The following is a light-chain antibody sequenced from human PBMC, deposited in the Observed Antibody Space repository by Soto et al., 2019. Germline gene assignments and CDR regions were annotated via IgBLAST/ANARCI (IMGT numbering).Light chain of an antibody. CDR1: QSVSSN. CDR3: PQGRKGRQTT. Sequence: TMSPSTXCVIEGDVVPFGCSASQSVSSNLAWYKQRPGQAQXLXXXGAYTRATGIPDRFSGTGFGKDFTLTIRRPQPEDADGYSSPQGRKGRQTTVGHGTRLEI. V-gene: IGKV3-15*01. CDR2: GAY. J-gene: IGKJ5*01.